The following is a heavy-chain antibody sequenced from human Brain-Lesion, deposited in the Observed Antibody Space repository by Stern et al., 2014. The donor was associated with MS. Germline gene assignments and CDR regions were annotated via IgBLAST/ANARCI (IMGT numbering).Heavy chain of an antibody. CDR1: DDSLNSVVYS. Sequence: VQLVESGSGLVKPSQTLSLTCAVSDDSLNSVVYSWSWIRQPPGKGLEWIGSIYHSGSSYFSPSLQSPVTISVDRSKNQFSLKLSSVTAADTAVYYCARGDHRNSYDSSGYYYFVFDVWGQGTMVTVSS. D-gene: IGHD3-22*01. CDR3: ARGDHRNSYDSSGYYYFVFDV. CDR2: IYHSGSS. J-gene: IGHJ3*01. V-gene: IGHV4-30-2*01.